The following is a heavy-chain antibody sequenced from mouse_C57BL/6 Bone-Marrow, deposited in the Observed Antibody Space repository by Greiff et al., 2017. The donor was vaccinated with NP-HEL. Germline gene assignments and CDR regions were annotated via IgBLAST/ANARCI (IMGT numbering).Heavy chain of an antibody. Sequence: VQPQQPGAELVRPGSSVKLSCKASGYTFTSYWMDWVKQRPGQGLEWIGNIYPSDSETHYNQKFKDKATLTVDKSSSTAYMQLSSLTSEDSAVYYCASSTPYYFDYWGQGTTLTVSS. V-gene: IGHV1-61*01. CDR2: IYPSDSET. CDR3: ASSTPYYFDY. CDR1: GYTFTSYW. J-gene: IGHJ2*01.